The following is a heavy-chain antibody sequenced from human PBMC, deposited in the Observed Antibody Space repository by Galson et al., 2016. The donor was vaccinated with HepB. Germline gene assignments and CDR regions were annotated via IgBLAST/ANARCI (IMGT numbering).Heavy chain of an antibody. D-gene: IGHD5-18*01. V-gene: IGHV3-23*01. CDR2: ISGSGGST. CDR1: GFTFSSYA. CDR3: AKDLQLWFTIDN. Sequence: SLRLSCAASGFTFSSYAMSWVRQAPGEGLEWISGISGSGGSTFYADSVKGRFTTSRDKSKNTLYLQMNSLRADVTAVDYCAKDLQLWFTIDNWGQGTLVTVSS. J-gene: IGHJ4*02.